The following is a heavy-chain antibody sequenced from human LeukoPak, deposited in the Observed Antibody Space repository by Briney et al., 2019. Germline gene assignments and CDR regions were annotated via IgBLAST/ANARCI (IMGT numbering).Heavy chain of an antibody. Sequence: SETLSLTCTVSGDSISSGDYYWSWIRQPAGKGLEWIGRISSSGSTNYNPSLKSRVTISVDTSKNQFSLKLSSVTAADTAVCYCARDEKLRYFDPSPRPYYFDYWGQGTLVTVSS. D-gene: IGHD3-9*01. CDR3: ARDEKLRYFDPSPRPYYFDY. J-gene: IGHJ4*02. CDR1: GDSISSGDYY. CDR2: ISSSGST. V-gene: IGHV4-61*02.